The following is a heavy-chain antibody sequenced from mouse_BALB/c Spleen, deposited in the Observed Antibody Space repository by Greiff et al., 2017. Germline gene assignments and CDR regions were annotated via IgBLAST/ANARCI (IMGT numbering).Heavy chain of an antibody. CDR1: GYSITSGYY. D-gene: IGHD3-1*01. CDR3: ARTGYVGGFAY. J-gene: IGHJ3*01. CDR2: ISYDGSN. V-gene: IGHV3-6*02. Sequence: EVQLVESGPGLVKPSQSLSLTCSVTGYSITSGYYWNWIRQFPGNKLEWMGYISYDGSNNYNPSLKNRISITRDTSKNQFFLKLNSVTTEDTATYYCARTGYVGGFAYWGQGTLVTVSA.